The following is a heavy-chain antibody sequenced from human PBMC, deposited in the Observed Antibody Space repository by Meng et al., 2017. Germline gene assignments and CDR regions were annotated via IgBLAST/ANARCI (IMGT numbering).Heavy chain of an antibody. D-gene: IGHD6-19*01. J-gene: IGHJ5*02. CDR3: ASLRIAVAGINWFDP. CDR2: HYYSGST. Sequence: NLRLISAVPGGPLRSSSYYWGRLRQPPGKGLEWIGSHYYSGSTYFNPSLKSRFTISVDPSKNQFSPKQSPVTAADTAVYYCASLRIAVAGINWFDPWGQGTLVTVSS. V-gene: IGHV4-39*07. CDR1: GGPLRSSSYY.